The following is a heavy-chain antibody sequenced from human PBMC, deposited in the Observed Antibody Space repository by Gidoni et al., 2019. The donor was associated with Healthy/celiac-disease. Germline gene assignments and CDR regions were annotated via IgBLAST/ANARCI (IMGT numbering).Heavy chain of an antibody. CDR3: ATGRLMEPMDV. V-gene: IGHV4-30-4*01. J-gene: IGHJ6*03. CDR2: IYYSEST. D-gene: IGHD1-26*01. CDR1: GGSISSGGYY. Sequence: QVQLPESVPGLLKPSQTLSLTCAVSGGSISSGGYYWSWIRQPPGKGLEWIGYIYYSESTYYNPSLKSRVTISVDTSKNQFSLKLSSVTAADTAVYYCATGRLMEPMDVWGKGTTVTVSS.